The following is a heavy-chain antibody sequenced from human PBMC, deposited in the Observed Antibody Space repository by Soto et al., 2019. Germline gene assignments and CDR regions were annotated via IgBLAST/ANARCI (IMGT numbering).Heavy chain of an antibody. V-gene: IGHV3-23*01. D-gene: IGHD3-22*01. Sequence: GGSLRLSCAASGFTFSSYAMSWVRQAPGKGLEWVSAISGSGGSTYYADSVKGRFTISRDNSKNTPYLQMNSLRAGDTAVYYCAKDGLVVVPHYWGQGTLVTVSS. CDR2: ISGSGGST. J-gene: IGHJ4*02. CDR1: GFTFSSYA. CDR3: AKDGLVVVPHY.